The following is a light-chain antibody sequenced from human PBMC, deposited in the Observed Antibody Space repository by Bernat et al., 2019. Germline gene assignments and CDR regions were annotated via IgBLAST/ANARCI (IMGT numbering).Light chain of an antibody. Sequence: IQMTQSPSSLSASVGDRVTITCRASQVIGTYLAWYQQKPGKAPNLLIYGASTLQTGVPSRFSGSGSGTEFTLTISSLRPEDFATYHCQQLNSYPITFGQGTRLEIK. CDR1: QVIGTY. V-gene: IGKV1-9*01. CDR2: GAS. J-gene: IGKJ5*01. CDR3: QQLNSYPIT.